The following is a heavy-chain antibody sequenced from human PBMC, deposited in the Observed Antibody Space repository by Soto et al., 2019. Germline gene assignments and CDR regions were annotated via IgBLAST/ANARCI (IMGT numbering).Heavy chain of an antibody. V-gene: IGHV3-21*01. CDR2: ISRSSSYI. Sequence: GGSLRLSCAASGFTFSSYSMNWVRQAPGKGLEWVSSISRSSSYIYYADSVKGRFTISRDNAKNSLYLQMNSLRAEDTAVYYCARLVGYYYGMDVWGQGTTVTVSS. CDR3: ARLVGYYYGMDV. D-gene: IGHD2-15*01. CDR1: GFTFSSYS. J-gene: IGHJ6*02.